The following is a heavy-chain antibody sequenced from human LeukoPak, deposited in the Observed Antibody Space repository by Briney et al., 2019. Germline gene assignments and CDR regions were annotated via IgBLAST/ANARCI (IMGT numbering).Heavy chain of an antibody. J-gene: IGHJ5*02. CDR1: GGSISSGSYY. D-gene: IGHD2-2*01. CDR3: ARGGVVVPAAHHRRNWFDP. CDR2: IYTSGST. Sequence: SETLSLTCTVSGGSISSGSYYWGWIRQPAGKGLEWIGRIYTSGSTNYNPSLKSRVTISVDTSKNQFSLKLSSVTAADTAVYYCARGGVVVPAAHHRRNWFDPWGQGTLVTVSS. V-gene: IGHV4-61*02.